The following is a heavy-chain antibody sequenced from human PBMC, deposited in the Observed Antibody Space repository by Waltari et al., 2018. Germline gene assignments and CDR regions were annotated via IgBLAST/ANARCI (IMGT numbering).Heavy chain of an antibody. CDR3: ARANGEWEPTFYFDY. J-gene: IGHJ4*02. Sequence: QVQLQESGPGLVKPSETLSLTCTVSGYSISSGYYWGWIRQPPGKGLEWIGSIYHSGSTYYNPSPKSRVTISVDTSKNQFSLKLSSVTAADTAVYYCARANGEWEPTFYFDYWGQGTLVTVSS. CDR1: GYSISSGYY. CDR2: IYHSGST. V-gene: IGHV4-38-2*02. D-gene: IGHD1-26*01.